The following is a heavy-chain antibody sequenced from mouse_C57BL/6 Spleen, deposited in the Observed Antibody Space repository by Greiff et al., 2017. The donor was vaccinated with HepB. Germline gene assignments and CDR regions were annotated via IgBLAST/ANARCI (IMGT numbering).Heavy chain of an antibody. V-gene: IGHV14-4*01. CDR2: IDPENGDT. Sequence: EVKLMESGAELVRPGASVKLSCTASGFNIKDDYMHWVKQRPEQGLEWIGWIDPENGDTEYASKFQGKATITADTSSNTAYLQLSSLTSEDTAVYDCTTGEGYAMDYWGQGTSVTVSS. J-gene: IGHJ4*01. CDR3: TTGEGYAMDY. CDR1: GFNIKDDY.